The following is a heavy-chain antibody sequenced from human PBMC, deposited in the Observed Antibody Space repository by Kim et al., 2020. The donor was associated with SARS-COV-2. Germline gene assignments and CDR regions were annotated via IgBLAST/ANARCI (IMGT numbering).Heavy chain of an antibody. CDR2: IYYSGNT. V-gene: IGHV4-39*01. CDR3: ARTIAGRPEAFDI. D-gene: IGHD6-6*01. J-gene: IGHJ3*02. Sequence: SETLSLTCTVSGGSISSSNYYWGWIRQPPGKGLEWIGYIYYSGNTYYNPSLKSRVTVSVDTSKYQFSLKLSSVTAADTAVYYCARTIAGRPEAFDIWGQGTMVTVSS. CDR1: GGSISSSNYY.